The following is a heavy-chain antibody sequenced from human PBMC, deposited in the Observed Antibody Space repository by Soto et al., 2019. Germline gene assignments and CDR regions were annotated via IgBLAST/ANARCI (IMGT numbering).Heavy chain of an antibody. V-gene: IGHV1-18*01. D-gene: IGHD6-19*01. J-gene: IGHJ4*02. CDR2: ISVYNGKR. CDR3: ARVWYRGGWTAFDY. CDR1: GYSFTSYG. Sequence: QVQLVQSGGEVKKPGASVKVSCKASGYSFTSYGICWVRQAPGRGLEWMGWISVYNGKRNYAQKLQGRVSMTTDTSTSTAYVELRNRGSDDTAVYYCARVWYRGGWTAFDYWGQGTGVTVSS.